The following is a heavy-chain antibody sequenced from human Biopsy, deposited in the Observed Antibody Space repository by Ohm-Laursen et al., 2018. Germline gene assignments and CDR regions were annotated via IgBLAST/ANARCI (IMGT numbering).Heavy chain of an antibody. Sequence: SVKVSCKASGYTFRNYGISWVRQAPGQGLEWMGWINPYNGKPNYAEKVQSRVTMTTDTSTSTAYMELRSLTSDDTAVYYCARPSTVTRAFDIWGQGTMVTVSS. J-gene: IGHJ3*02. CDR2: INPYNGKP. V-gene: IGHV1-18*01. D-gene: IGHD4-17*01. CDR3: ARPSTVTRAFDI. CDR1: GYTFRNYG.